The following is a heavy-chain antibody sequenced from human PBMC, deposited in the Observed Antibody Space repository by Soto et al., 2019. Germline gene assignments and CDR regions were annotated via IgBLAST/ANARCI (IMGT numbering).Heavy chain of an antibody. CDR1: GYTFTSYY. D-gene: IGHD3-16*01. V-gene: IGHV1-46*01. CDR3: ARDIAGDRPGYYYYGMDV. J-gene: IGHJ6*02. CDR2: INPSGGST. Sequence: QVQLVQSGAEVKKPGASVKVSCKASGYTFTSYYMHWVRQAPGQGLEWMGIINPSGGSTSYAQKLQGRVTMTRDTSTSTVYMELSSLRSEDTAVYYCARDIAGDRPGYYYYGMDVWGQGTTVTVSS.